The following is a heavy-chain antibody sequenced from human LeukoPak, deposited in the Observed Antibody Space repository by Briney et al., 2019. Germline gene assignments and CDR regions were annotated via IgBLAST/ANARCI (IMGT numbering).Heavy chain of an antibody. CDR3: TRDATRTGWFDP. Sequence: SQTLSLTCAISGDSVSNNRAAWNWIRQSPSRGLEWLGRTYYKSRWDNDYAASVKSRITISPDTSKNQFSLQLNSVTPEDTAVYYCTRDATRTGWFDPWGQGTLVTVSS. D-gene: IGHD1-14*01. CDR2: TYYKSRWDN. V-gene: IGHV6-1*01. CDR1: GDSVSNNRAA. J-gene: IGHJ5*02.